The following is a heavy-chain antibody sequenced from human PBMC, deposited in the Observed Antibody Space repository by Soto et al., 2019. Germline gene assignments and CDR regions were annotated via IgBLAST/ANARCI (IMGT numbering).Heavy chain of an antibody. Sequence: GASVKVSCKASGYTFTGYYMHWVRQAPGQGLEWMGWINTNSGGTNYAQKFQGWVTMTRDTSISTAYMELSRLRSDDTAVYYCARVPVNIAAAGGGGMDVWGQGTTFTVSS. V-gene: IGHV1-2*04. CDR2: INTNSGGT. CDR3: ARVPVNIAAAGGGGMDV. J-gene: IGHJ6*02. CDR1: GYTFTGYY. D-gene: IGHD6-13*01.